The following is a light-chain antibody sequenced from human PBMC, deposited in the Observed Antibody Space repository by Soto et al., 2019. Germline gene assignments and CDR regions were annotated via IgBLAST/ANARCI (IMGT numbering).Light chain of an antibody. J-gene: IGLJ2*01. V-gene: IGLV2-14*01. CDR2: EVT. CDR3: SAYTTRTPVL. CDR1: SNDTYKY. Sequence: QSVLTQPASVSGSPGQSITISCAGSSNDTYKYVSWYQQHSGKAPKLMIYEVTNRPSGVSDRFSGSKSGDTASLTISGLQAEDEADYYCSAYTTRTPVLFGGGTKLTVL.